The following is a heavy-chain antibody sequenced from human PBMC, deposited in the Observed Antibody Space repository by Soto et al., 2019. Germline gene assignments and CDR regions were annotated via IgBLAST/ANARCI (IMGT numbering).Heavy chain of an antibody. D-gene: IGHD3-10*01. J-gene: IGHJ4*02. Sequence: ASVKVSCKASGYTFTSYGISWVRQAPGQGLEWMGWISAYNGNTNYAQKLQGRVTMTTDTSTSTAYMELRSLRSDDTAVYYCERDRTTMVREMSPPIDYWGQGTLVTVSS. CDR1: GYTFTSYG. V-gene: IGHV1-18*01. CDR2: ISAYNGNT. CDR3: ERDRTTMVREMSPPIDY.